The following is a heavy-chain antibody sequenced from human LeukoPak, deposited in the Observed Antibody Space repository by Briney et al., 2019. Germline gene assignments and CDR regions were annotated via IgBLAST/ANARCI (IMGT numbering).Heavy chain of an antibody. D-gene: IGHD1-26*01. CDR2: ISSSSSTI. CDR3: ERDRGSYCFDY. V-gene: IGHV3-48*04. J-gene: IGHJ4*02. CDR1: GFTLSSYS. Sequence: GGSLRLSCAASGFTLSSYSMHWVRQAPGKGLEWVSYISSSSSTIYYADSVKGRFTISRDNAKNSLYLQMNSLRAEDTAVYYCERDRGSYCFDYWGQGTLVTVSS.